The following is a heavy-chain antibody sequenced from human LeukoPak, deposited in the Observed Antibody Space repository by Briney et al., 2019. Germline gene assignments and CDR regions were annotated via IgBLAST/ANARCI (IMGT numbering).Heavy chain of an antibody. CDR3: ARDLSSTPNWELDY. J-gene: IGHJ4*02. CDR1: GYTFSGYF. V-gene: IGHV1-2*06. CDR2: INADSGGP. D-gene: IGHD1-26*01. Sequence: GASVKVFCKASGYTFSGYFIHWVRQAAGQRLEWMGRINADSGGPEYPPNFQGRVTMTRDTSTRTASMELSRLTSDDTAVYYCARDLSSTPNWELDYWGQGTRVTVSS.